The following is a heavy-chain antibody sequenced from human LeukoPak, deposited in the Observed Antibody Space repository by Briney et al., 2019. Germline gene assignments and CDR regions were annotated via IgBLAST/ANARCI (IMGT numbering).Heavy chain of an antibody. V-gene: IGHV4-59*01. CDR1: GGSISSYY. J-gene: IGHJ4*02. CDR3: ARSYGSSRGYFDY. D-gene: IGHD6-6*01. CDR2: IYYSGST. Sequence: PSETLSLTCTVSGGSISSYYWSWIRQPPGKGLEWIGYIYYSGSTNYSPSLKSRVTISVDTSKNQFSLKLSSVTAADTAVYYCARSYGSSRGYFDYWGQGTLVTVSS.